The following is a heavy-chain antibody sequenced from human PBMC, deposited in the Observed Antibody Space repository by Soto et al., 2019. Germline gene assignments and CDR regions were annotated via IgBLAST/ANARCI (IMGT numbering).Heavy chain of an antibody. D-gene: IGHD3-22*01. CDR2: IKSKTDGGTT. V-gene: IGHV3-15*07. J-gene: IGHJ6*02. CDR3: TTDPYYYDSSGYYYYYGMDV. Sequence: VQLVESGGGLVKPGGSLRLSCAASGFTFSNAWMNWVRQAPGKGLEWVGRIKSKTDGGTTDYAAPVKGRFTISRDDSKNTLYLQMNSLKTEDTAVYYCTTDPYYYDSSGYYYYYGMDVWGQGTTVTVSS. CDR1: GFTFSNAW.